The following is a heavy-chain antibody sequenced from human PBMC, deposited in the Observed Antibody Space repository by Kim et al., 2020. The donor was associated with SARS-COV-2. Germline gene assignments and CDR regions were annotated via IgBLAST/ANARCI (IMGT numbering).Heavy chain of an antibody. V-gene: IGHV3-23*01. D-gene: IGHD5-12*01. J-gene: IGHJ4*02. CDR3: AKDFVVGGGYYFDY. Sequence: GGSLRLSCATSGFTFSSFAMHWVRQAPGKGLEWISGISGSAGRTSYADSVKGRYTISRDNSKNTLYLQMNSLRAEDTAVYYCAKDFVVGGGYYFDYWGQGTLVTVFS. CDR1: GFTFSSFA. CDR2: ISGSAGRT.